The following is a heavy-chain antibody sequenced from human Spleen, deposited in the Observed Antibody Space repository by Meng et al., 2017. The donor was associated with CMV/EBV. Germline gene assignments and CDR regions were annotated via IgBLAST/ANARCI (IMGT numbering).Heavy chain of an antibody. CDR3: AGAGRGKLYFDY. Sequence: TVSGGSISSGGYYWSWIRQHPGKGLEWIGYIYYSGSTYYNPSLKSRVTISVDTSKNQFSLKLSSVTAADTAVYYCAGAGRGKLYFDYWGQGTLVTVSS. CDR2: IYYSGST. V-gene: IGHV4-31*03. D-gene: IGHD4-23*01. J-gene: IGHJ4*02. CDR1: GGSISSGGYY.